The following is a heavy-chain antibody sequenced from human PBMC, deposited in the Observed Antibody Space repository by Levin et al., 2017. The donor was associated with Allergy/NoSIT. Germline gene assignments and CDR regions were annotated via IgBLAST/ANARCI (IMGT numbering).Heavy chain of an antibody. CDR2: ISSSGSTI. J-gene: IGHJ6*03. D-gene: IGHD2-21*01. CDR1: GFTFSDYY. CDR3: ARRFPYYYYYYMDV. V-gene: IGHV3-11*01. Sequence: GGSLRLSCAASGFTFSDYYMSWIRQAPGKGLEWVSYISSSGSTIYYADSVKGRFTISRDNAKNSLYLQMNSLRAEDTAVYYCARRFPYYYYYYMDVWGKGTTVTVSS.